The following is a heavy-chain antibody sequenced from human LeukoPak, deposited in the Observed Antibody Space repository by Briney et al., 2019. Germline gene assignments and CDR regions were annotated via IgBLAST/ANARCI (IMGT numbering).Heavy chain of an antibody. D-gene: IGHD1-1*01. CDR3: ARGPERGDY. CDR2: ISSSSTNI. Sequence: GGSLRLSCAASGFTFSSYTMNWVRQAPGKGLEWVSYISSSSTNIYYADSVKGRFTISRDNAKNSLYLQMNSLRAEDTAVYYCARGPERGDYWGQGTLVTVSS. J-gene: IGHJ4*02. V-gene: IGHV3-48*01. CDR1: GFTFSSYT.